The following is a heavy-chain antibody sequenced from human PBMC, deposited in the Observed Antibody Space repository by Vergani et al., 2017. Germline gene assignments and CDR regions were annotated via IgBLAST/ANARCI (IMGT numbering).Heavy chain of an antibody. CDR2: IYPADSDT. D-gene: IGHD1-1*01. CDR1: EYSFGNYW. CDR3: ARHTTYTYS. Sequence: EVELVQSGPEMRKPGESLKISCKGSEYSFGNYWIGSVRQMPGKGLEWMGIIYPADSDTRYSPSFQGQVTISADKSISTAFLQWDSLKASGTALYYCARHTTYTYSWGQGTLVTVSS. J-gene: IGHJ4*02. V-gene: IGHV5-51*01.